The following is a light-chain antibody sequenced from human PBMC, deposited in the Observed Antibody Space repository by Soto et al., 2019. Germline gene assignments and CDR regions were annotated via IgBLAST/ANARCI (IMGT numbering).Light chain of an antibody. CDR1: SSDVGSYNY. CDR3: SSFTTTTTLVV. J-gene: IGLJ2*01. CDR2: EVS. V-gene: IGLV2-14*01. Sequence: QSALTQPASVSGSPGQSITISCTGTSSDVGSYNYVSWYQQHPGKAPKLMIYEVSYRPSGVSNRFSASKSGNTASLTISGLQAEDEADYYCSSFTTTTTLVVFGGGTKVTV.